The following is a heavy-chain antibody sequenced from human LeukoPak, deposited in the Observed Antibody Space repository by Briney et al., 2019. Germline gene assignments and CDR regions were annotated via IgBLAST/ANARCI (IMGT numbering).Heavy chain of an antibody. CDR3: ARGGMVDITDCFDP. Sequence: SETLSLTCTVSGGSISSDNYYWTWIRQPAGKGLEWIGRIYTGGRTDYNPSLKSRVTISVDPFKNQFSPKLSSVTAADTAVYYCARGGMVDITDCFDPWGQGTLVTVSS. V-gene: IGHV4-61*02. D-gene: IGHD1-26*01. J-gene: IGHJ5*02. CDR2: IYTGGRT. CDR1: GGSISSDNYY.